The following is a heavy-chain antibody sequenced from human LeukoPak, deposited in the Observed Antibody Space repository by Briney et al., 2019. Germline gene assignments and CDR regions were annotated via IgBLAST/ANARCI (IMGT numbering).Heavy chain of an antibody. CDR3: ARGHLRILDY. Sequence: SEXLSLTCAVYGGSFSGYYWSWIRQPPGKGLEWIGEINHSGSTNYSPSLTSRGTISVETSKNQFSLKLSSVTAADTAVYYCARGHLRILDYWGQGTLVTVSS. D-gene: IGHD3-16*01. CDR2: INHSGST. J-gene: IGHJ4*02. CDR1: GGSFSGYY. V-gene: IGHV4-34*01.